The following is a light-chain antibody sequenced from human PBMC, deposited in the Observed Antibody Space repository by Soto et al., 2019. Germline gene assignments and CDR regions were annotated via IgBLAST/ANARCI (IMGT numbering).Light chain of an antibody. CDR2: WAS. CDR1: QRVLSSSNNKNY. V-gene: IGKV4-1*01. Sequence: DIVMTQAPDSLAGSLGERATINCKSSQRVLSSSNNKNYLAWYQQKPGQPPKLLIYWASTRESGVPDRFSGSGSGTDFTLTISSLQAEDVAVYYCQQYYSTLTFGGGTKVDIK. J-gene: IGKJ4*01. CDR3: QQYYSTLT.